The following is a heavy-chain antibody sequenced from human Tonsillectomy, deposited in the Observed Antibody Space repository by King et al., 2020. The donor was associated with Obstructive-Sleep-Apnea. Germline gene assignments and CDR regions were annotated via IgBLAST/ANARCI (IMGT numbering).Heavy chain of an antibody. Sequence: TLKESGPALVKPTQTLTLTCTFSGFSLSTSGMCVSWIRQPPGKALEWLARIDWDDDKYYSTSLKTRLTISKATSKKQVVLTMTNMDPVDTATYYCARIPLTMVRGVITGPFDYWGQGTLVTVSS. CDR3: ARIPLTMVRGVITGPFDY. D-gene: IGHD3-10*01. J-gene: IGHJ4*02. V-gene: IGHV2-70*11. CDR2: IDWDDDK. CDR1: GFSLSTSGMC.